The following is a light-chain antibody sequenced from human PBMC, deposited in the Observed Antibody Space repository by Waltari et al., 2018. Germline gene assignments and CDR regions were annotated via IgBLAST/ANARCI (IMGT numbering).Light chain of an antibody. V-gene: IGKV3-20*01. Sequence: ESVLTQSPGTLSLSPGERATLSCRASQSVISRYLAWYQQRPGQAPRLLIYGASTRATGIPDRFSGSGPGTDFTLTISRLEPEDSAVYYCQQYGSSPTTFGGGTKVEIK. CDR2: GAS. CDR3: QQYGSSPTT. J-gene: IGKJ4*01. CDR1: QSVISRY.